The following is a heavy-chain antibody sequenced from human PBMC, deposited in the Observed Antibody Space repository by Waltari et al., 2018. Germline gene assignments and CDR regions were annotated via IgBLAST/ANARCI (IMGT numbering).Heavy chain of an antibody. CDR1: GFTFSSYA. V-gene: IGHV3-23*03. CDR3: ATLYSYGSRVYYYYYMDV. J-gene: IGHJ6*03. D-gene: IGHD5-18*01. Sequence: EVQLLESGGGLVQPGGSLRLSCAASGFTFSSYAMSWVRQAPGKGLEWVSVIYSGGSTYYADSVKGRSTISRDNSKNTLYLQMNSLRAEDTAVYYCATLYSYGSRVYYYYYMDVWGKGTTVTVSS. CDR2: IYSGGST.